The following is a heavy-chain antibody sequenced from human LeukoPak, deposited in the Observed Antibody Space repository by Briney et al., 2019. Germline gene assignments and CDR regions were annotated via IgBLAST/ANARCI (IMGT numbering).Heavy chain of an antibody. CDR3: AKDQGQVFGYFVN. D-gene: IGHD1-14*01. Sequence: GGSLRLSCAASGFTFSNYGMPWFRQAPGKGLEGVTFIRHDGSNKYYADSVEGRFTISRDNSKNMVYLQMSSLRPEDTAVYYCAKDQGQVFGYFVNWGQGTLVTVSS. V-gene: IGHV3-30*02. CDR1: GFTFSNYG. J-gene: IGHJ4*02. CDR2: IRHDGSNK.